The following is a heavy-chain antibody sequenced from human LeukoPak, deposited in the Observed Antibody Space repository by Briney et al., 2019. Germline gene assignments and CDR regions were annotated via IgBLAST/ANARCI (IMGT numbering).Heavy chain of an antibody. CDR3: AKAHSSSWYGDFDY. CDR1: GFTFSSYA. J-gene: IGHJ4*02. D-gene: IGHD6-13*01. V-gene: IGHV3-23*01. CDR2: ISGRGGST. Sequence: GGSLRLSCAASGFTFSSYAMSWVRQAPGKGLEWVSAISGRGGSTYYADSVKGRFTISRDNSKNTLYLQMNSLRAEDTAVYYCAKAHSSSWYGDFDYWGQGTLVTVSS.